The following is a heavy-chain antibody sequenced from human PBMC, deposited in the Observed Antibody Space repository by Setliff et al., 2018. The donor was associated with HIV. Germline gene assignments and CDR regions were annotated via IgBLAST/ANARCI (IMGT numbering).Heavy chain of an antibody. V-gene: IGHV4-59*01. J-gene: IGHJ4*02. Sequence: SETLSLTCTVSGGSIINNFWSWIRLPPGKGLEYIGYIYYSGNTDYNPSLKSRVTISVDRSKNQFSLKLNSVTAADTAVYYCARSPGVDTNMAFDYCGQAMLVTVSS. CDR3: ARSPGVDTNMAFDY. D-gene: IGHD5-18*01. CDR2: IYYSGNT. CDR1: GGSIINNF.